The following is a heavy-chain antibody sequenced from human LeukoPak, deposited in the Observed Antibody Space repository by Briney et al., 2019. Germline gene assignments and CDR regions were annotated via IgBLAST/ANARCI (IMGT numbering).Heavy chain of an antibody. CDR3: ARDIDNGDYVVY. D-gene: IGHD4-17*01. Sequence: GALRLSCAASGFTFSSYAMSWVRQAPGMGLEWVSSIGSSGDITYYADSVKGRFTISRDNSKNTLYLQMNSLRAEDTAVYYCARDIDNGDYVVYWGQGTLVTVSS. V-gene: IGHV3-23*01. CDR2: IGSSGDIT. CDR1: GFTFSSYA. J-gene: IGHJ4*02.